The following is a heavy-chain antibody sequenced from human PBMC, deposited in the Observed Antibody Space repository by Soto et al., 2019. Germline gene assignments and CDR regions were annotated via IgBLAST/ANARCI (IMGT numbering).Heavy chain of an antibody. CDR1: GYIFSSYG. V-gene: IGHV1-18*01. J-gene: IGHJ4*02. Sequence: QAQLVQSGAEVKKPGASVKVSCKASGYIFSSYGISWVRQAPGQGLEWMGWVSAYNGNTNYPQQLQGRVTITTDTATSTAYRELRSLRSDDTAMYYCARHHVVRWSYYDYWGQGTLVTVSS. D-gene: IGHD2-15*01. CDR3: ARHHVVRWSYYDY. CDR2: VSAYNGNT.